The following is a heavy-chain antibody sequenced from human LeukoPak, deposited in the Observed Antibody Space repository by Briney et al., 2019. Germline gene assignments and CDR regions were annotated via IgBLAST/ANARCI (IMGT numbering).Heavy chain of an antibody. CDR1: GESFSAYL. V-gene: IGHV4-34*01. J-gene: IGHJ4*03. CDR3: ATRSSTLAAARCFDD. Sequence: KPSETLSLTCAVHGESFSAYLWSWIRQVPGKGLEWIGEIDHRGSSNYNPPLKSRATISVDTSKNHFSLSLTSVTAADTAVYYCATRSSTLAAARCFDDWGQGTVVTVSS. CDR2: IDHRGSS. D-gene: IGHD6-6*01.